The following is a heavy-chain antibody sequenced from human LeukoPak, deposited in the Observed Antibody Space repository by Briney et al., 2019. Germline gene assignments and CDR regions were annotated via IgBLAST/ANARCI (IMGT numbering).Heavy chain of an antibody. J-gene: IGHJ6*02. CDR1: GGSFSGYY. CDR2: INHSGST. CDR3: DRRGIAAAGALSGMDV. D-gene: IGHD6-13*01. V-gene: IGHV4-34*01. Sequence: PSETLSLTCAVYGGSFSGYYWSWIRQPPGKGLEWIGEINHSGSTNYNPSLKSRVTISVDTSKNQFSLKLSSVTAADTAVYYCDRRGIAAAGALSGMDVWGQGTTVTVSS.